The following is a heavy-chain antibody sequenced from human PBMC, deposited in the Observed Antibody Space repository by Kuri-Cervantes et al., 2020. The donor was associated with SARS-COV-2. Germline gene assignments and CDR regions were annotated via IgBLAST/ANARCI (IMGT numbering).Heavy chain of an antibody. V-gene: IGHV3-33*08. CDR3: ARQMMSSITIFGVVITRNWFDP. Sequence: GGSLRLSCAASGFTFSSYGMHWVRQAPGKGLEWVAVIWYDGSNKYYADPVKGRFTISRDNSKNTLYLQMNSLRAEDTAVYYCARQMMSSITIFGVVITRNWFDPWGQGTLVTVSS. J-gene: IGHJ5*02. D-gene: IGHD3-3*01. CDR2: IWYDGSNK. CDR1: GFTFSSYG.